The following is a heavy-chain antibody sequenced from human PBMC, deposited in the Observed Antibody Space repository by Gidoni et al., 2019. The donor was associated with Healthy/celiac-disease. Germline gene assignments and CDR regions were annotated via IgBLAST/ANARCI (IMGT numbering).Heavy chain of an antibody. D-gene: IGHD6-19*01. J-gene: IGHJ4*02. CDR2: INPNSGGT. CDR3: ARGLRGSIAVAGTWNYFDY. V-gene: IGHV1-2*04. CDR1: GYTFTGYY. Sequence: QVQLVQSGAEVTKPGASVKVSCKASGYTFTGYYMHWVRQAPGQGLEWMGWINPNSGGTNYAQKFQGWVTMTRDTSISTAYMELSRLRSDDTAVYYCARGLRGSIAVAGTWNYFDYWGQGTLVTVSS.